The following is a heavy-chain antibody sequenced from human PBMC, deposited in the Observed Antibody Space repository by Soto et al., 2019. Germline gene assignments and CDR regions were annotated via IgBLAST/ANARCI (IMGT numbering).Heavy chain of an antibody. Sequence: PGGSLRLSCAASGVTFSNAWMNWVRQAPGKGLEWVGRIKSKTDGGTTDYAAPVKGRFTISRDDSKNTLYLQMNSLKTEDTAVYYCTTDYDFTYYYGMDVWGQGTTVTVSS. CDR1: GVTFSNAW. D-gene: IGHD3-3*01. CDR3: TTDYDFTYYYGMDV. J-gene: IGHJ6*02. V-gene: IGHV3-15*07. CDR2: IKSKTDGGTT.